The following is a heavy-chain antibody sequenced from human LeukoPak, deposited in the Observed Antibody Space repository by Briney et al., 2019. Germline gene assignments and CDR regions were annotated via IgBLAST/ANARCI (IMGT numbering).Heavy chain of an antibody. D-gene: IGHD3-22*01. CDR3: ARIGRDSSGYYPLKLDAFDI. V-gene: IGHV4-38-2*01. CDR1: GYSISSGYH. CDR2: IYHSGST. Sequence: PSETLSLTCAVSGYSISSGYHWGWIRLPPGKGLDWIGSIYHSGSTYYNPSLKSRVTISVDTSKNQFSLKLSSVTAADTAVYFCARIGRDSSGYYPLKLDAFDIWGQGTMVTVSS. J-gene: IGHJ3*02.